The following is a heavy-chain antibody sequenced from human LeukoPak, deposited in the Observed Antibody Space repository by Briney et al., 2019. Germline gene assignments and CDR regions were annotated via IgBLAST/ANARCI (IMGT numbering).Heavy chain of an antibody. V-gene: IGHV3-30*04. D-gene: IGHD2-2*01. CDR2: ISYDGSNK. CDR1: GFNFDDYA. CDR3: ARGYCSSISCYVDY. J-gene: IGHJ4*02. Sequence: GRSLRLSCAASGFNFDDYAMHWVRQAPGKGLEWVAVISYDGSNKYYADSVKGRFTISRDISKNTLYLQMNSLRAEDTAVYYCARGYCSSISCYVDYWGQGTLVTVSS.